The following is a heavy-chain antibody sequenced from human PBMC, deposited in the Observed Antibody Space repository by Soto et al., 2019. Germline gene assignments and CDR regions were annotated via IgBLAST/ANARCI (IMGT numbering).Heavy chain of an antibody. Sequence: PGGSLRLSCAVSGFTFSNYWMTWVRQAPGKGLEWVAYMNQDGSQIYYVDSLRGRFTISRDNAKNSLYLQMNSLRVDDTAVYYCARDRGPNTPDYWGRGTLVTVSS. V-gene: IGHV3-7*01. CDR2: MNQDGSQI. CDR3: ARDRGPNTPDY. J-gene: IGHJ4*02. CDR1: GFTFSNYW. D-gene: IGHD2-2*02.